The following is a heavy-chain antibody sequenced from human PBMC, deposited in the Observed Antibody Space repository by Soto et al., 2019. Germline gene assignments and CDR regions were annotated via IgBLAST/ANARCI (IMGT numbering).Heavy chain of an antibody. CDR3: AKDQGGIAVAALDY. CDR2: ISYDGSNK. D-gene: IGHD6-19*01. Sequence: GGSLRLSCAASGFTFSSYGMHWVRQAPGKGLEWVAVISYDGSNKYYADSVKGRFTISRDNSKNTLYLQMNSLRAEDTAVYYCAKDQGGIAVAALDYWGQGTLVTVSS. V-gene: IGHV3-30*18. CDR1: GFTFSSYG. J-gene: IGHJ4*02.